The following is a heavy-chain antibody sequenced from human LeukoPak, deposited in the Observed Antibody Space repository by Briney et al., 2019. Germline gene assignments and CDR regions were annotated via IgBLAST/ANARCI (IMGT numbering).Heavy chain of an antibody. Sequence: GGSLRLSCEASGFTFSTYWMGWVRQAPGKGLEWVANIKGDESARHQADSVKGRFTISRDNAKKSVYLQMSSLRGEDTAVYYCARDVGGSLDYWGQGTLVTVSS. V-gene: IGHV3-7*01. CDR2: IKGDESAR. CDR3: ARDVGGSLDY. D-gene: IGHD1-26*01. CDR1: GFTFSTYW. J-gene: IGHJ4*02.